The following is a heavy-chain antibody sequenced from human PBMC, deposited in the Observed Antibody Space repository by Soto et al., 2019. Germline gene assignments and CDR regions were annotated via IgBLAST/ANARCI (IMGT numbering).Heavy chain of an antibody. Sequence: GGSLRLSCAASGFTFSSYAMHWVRQAPGKGLEYVSAISSNGGSTYYANSVKGRFTISRDNSKNTLYLQMGSLRAEDMAVYYCARDYDDYYMDVWGKGTTVTVSS. D-gene: IGHD3-22*01. CDR2: ISSNGGST. V-gene: IGHV3-64*01. J-gene: IGHJ6*03. CDR1: GFTFSSYA. CDR3: ARDYDDYYMDV.